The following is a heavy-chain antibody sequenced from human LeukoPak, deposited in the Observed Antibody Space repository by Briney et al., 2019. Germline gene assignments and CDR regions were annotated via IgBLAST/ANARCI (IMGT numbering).Heavy chain of an antibody. J-gene: IGHJ4*02. Sequence: SETLSLTCTVSGGSISSYYWSWIRQPPGKGLEWIGYIYYSGSTNYNPSLKSRVTISVDTSKNQFSLKLSSVTAADTAVYYCASGTLLWFGELIIDYWGQGTLVTVSS. D-gene: IGHD3-10*01. CDR1: GGSISSYY. V-gene: IGHV4-59*08. CDR3: ASGTLLWFGELIIDY. CDR2: IYYSGST.